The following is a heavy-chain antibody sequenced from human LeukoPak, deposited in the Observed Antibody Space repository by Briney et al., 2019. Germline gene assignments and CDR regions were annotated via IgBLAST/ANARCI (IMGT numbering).Heavy chain of an antibody. V-gene: IGHV1-2*02. Sequence: ASVKVSCKASGYTFTGYYMHWVRQAPGQGLEWMGWINPNSGGTNYAQKFQGRVTMTRDTSISTAYMELSRLRSDDTALYYCARDPDIVVVPGPTDPNGGVYYYGMDVWGQGTTVTVSS. CDR1: GYTFTGYY. CDR3: ARDPDIVVVPGPTDPNGGVYYYGMDV. CDR2: INPNSGGT. D-gene: IGHD2-2*01. J-gene: IGHJ6*02.